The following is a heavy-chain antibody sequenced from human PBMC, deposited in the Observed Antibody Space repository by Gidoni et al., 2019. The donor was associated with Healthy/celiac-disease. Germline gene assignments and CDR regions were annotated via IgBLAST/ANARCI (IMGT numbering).Heavy chain of an antibody. V-gene: IGHV1-18*01. D-gene: IGHD3-22*01. CDR1: GYTFTSYG. CDR3: ARVVPYYYDSSGYYYEEGIFDY. J-gene: IGHJ4*02. Sequence: QVQLVQSGAEVKKPGASVKVSCKASGYTFTSYGISWVRQAPGQGLEWMGWISAYNGNTNYAQKLQGRVTMTTDTSTSTAYMELRSLRSDDTAVYYCARVVPYYYDSSGYYYEEGIFDYWGQGTLVTVSS. CDR2: ISAYNGNT.